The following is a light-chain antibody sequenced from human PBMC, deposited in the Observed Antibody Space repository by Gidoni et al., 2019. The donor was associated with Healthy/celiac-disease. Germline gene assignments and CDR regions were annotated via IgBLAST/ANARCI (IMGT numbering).Light chain of an antibody. Sequence: QSVLTQPPSVSGAPGTRVTISCTGRSSNIGAGYDVPWYQQLPGTAPKLLIYGNSNRPSGVPDRFSGSKSGTSASLAITGLQAEDEADYYCQSYDSSLSVLYVFGTGTKVTVL. CDR1: SSNIGAGYD. J-gene: IGLJ1*01. CDR3: QSYDSSLSVLYV. V-gene: IGLV1-40*01. CDR2: GNS.